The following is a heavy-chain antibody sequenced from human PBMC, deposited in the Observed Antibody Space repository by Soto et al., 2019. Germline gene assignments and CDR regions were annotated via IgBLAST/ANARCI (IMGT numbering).Heavy chain of an antibody. CDR2: IYYSGST. J-gene: IGHJ4*02. V-gene: IGHV4-31*03. D-gene: IGHD3-22*01. CDR1: GGSISSGGYY. Sequence: PSETLSLTCTVSGGSISSGGYYWSWIRQHPGKGLEWIGYIYYSGSTYYNPSLKSRVTISVDTSKNQFSLKLSSVTAADTAVYYCARESMSSGYFFFDYWGQGTLVTVSS. CDR3: ARESMSSGYFFFDY.